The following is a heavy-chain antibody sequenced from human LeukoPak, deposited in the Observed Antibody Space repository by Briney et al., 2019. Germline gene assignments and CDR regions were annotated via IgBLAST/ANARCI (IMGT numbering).Heavy chain of an antibody. CDR2: IKSKVDGGTI. CDR1: GFTFSDAW. Sequence: GGSLRLSCVVSGFTFSDAWMSWVRQAPGKGLEWVGRIKSKVDGGTIDYAAPVKGRFTISRDDSRNTLYLQMNSLKNEDTAVYYCTTRRQDGWWGQGTLVTVSS. V-gene: IGHV3-15*01. D-gene: IGHD2-15*01. J-gene: IGHJ4*02. CDR3: TTRRQDGW.